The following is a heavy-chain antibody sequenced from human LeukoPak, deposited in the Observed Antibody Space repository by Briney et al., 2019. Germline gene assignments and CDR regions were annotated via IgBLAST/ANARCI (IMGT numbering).Heavy chain of an antibody. Sequence: PGGSLRLSCAASGFTFSSYSIHWVRQAPGKGLEWVAVISYHGSNEFYADSVKGRFTISRDNSKNTLYLQMNSLRPDDTALYYCATAKGGSCWGGFDYWGPGTLVTVSS. CDR1: GFTFSSYS. D-gene: IGHD3-16*01. V-gene: IGHV3-30-3*01. CDR3: ATAKGGSCWGGFDY. CDR2: ISYHGSNE. J-gene: IGHJ4*02.